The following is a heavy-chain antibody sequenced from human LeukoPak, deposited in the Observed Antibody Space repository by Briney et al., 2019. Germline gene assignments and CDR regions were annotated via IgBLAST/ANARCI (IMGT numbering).Heavy chain of an antibody. Sequence: GGSLRLSCAASGFTFTDFYMSWIRQAPGKGLEWLSDISRSSTDTNYADSVKGRFTVSRDNAKNSPFLQLNSLRAEDTAVYYCARKTYYYDSGSYSKSYYFDYWGQGTLVTVSS. CDR2: ISRSSTDT. CDR1: GFTFTDFY. J-gene: IGHJ4*02. CDR3: ARKTYYYDSGSYSKSYYFDY. V-gene: IGHV3-11*06. D-gene: IGHD3-10*01.